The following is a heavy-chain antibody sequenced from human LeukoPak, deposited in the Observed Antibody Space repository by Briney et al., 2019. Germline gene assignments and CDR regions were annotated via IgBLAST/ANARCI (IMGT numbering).Heavy chain of an antibody. D-gene: IGHD3-10*01. Sequence: ETLSLTCTVSGGSISSYYWSWIRQPPGKGLEWIGYIYYSGSTNYNPSLKSRVTISVDTSKNQFSLKLSSVTAADTAVYYCARVGITMVRGPLDYWGQGTLVTVSS. V-gene: IGHV4-59*12. CDR3: ARVGITMVRGPLDY. CDR2: IYYSGST. CDR1: GGSISSYY. J-gene: IGHJ4*02.